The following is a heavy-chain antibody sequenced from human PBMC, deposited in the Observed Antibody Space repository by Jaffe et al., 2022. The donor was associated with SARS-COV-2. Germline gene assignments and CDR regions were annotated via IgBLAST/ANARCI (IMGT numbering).Heavy chain of an antibody. J-gene: IGHJ6*02. D-gene: IGHD2-2*01. Sequence: QVQVVESGGGVVQPGRSLRLSCAASGFTFSSHGMHWVRQAPGKGLEWVAVISHDGSNKYYADSVKGRFTISRDNSKNTLYLQMNSLRPEDTAVYYCANDIVVVPPATHNRFYYYYGMDVWGQGTTVTVSS. V-gene: IGHV3-30*18. CDR3: ANDIVVVPPATHNRFYYYYGMDV. CDR1: GFTFSSHG. CDR2: ISHDGSNK.